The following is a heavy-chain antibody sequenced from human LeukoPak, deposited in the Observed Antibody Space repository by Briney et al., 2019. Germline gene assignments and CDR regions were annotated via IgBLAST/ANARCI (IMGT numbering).Heavy chain of an antibody. CDR1: GGSFSGYY. J-gene: IGHJ4*02. V-gene: IGHV4-34*01. Sequence: SETLSLTCAVYGGSFSGYYWSWIRQPLGKGLEWIGEINHSGSTNYNPSLKSRVTISVDTSKNQFSLKLSSVTAADTAVYYCARGSPFYSGSYYTTTIYDYWGQGTLVTVSS. CDR2: INHSGST. D-gene: IGHD1-26*01. CDR3: ARGSPFYSGSYYTTTIYDY.